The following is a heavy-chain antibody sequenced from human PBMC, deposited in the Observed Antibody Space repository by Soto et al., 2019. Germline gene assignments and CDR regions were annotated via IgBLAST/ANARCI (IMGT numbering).Heavy chain of an antibody. D-gene: IGHD3-9*01. CDR2: ISYDGSNK. J-gene: IGHJ6*02. CDR3: AKTSHYDILTGANYYYYYGMDV. Sequence: GGSLRLSCAASGFSFSNYGMHWVRQAPGKGLEWVAVISYDGSNKYYADSVKGRFTISRDNSKNTLYLQMNSLRAEDTAVYYCAKTSHYDILTGANYYYYYGMDVWSQGTTVTVSS. CDR1: GFSFSNYG. V-gene: IGHV3-30*18.